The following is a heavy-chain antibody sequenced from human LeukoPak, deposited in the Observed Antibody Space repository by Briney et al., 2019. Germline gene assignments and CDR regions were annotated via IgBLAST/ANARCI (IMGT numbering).Heavy chain of an antibody. D-gene: IGHD3-10*01. CDR3: ASGPTRRFGELSSDYYYYYMDV. J-gene: IGHJ6*03. V-gene: IGHV1-2*02. CDR1: GYTFTGYY. Sequence: ASVKVSCKASGYTFTGYYMHWVRQAPGQGLEWMGWINPNSGGTNYAQKFQGRVTMTRDMSTSTAYMELSSLRSEDTAVYYCASGPTRRFGELSSDYYYYYMDVWGKGTTVTISS. CDR2: INPNSGGT.